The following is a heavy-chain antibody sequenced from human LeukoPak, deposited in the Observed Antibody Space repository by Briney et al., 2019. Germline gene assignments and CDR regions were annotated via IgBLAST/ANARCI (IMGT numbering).Heavy chain of an antibody. V-gene: IGHV3-53*01. J-gene: IGHJ3*02. Sequence: GGSLRLSCAASGFTVNSNYMNWVRQAPGRGLEWVSIIYSGGGTYYADSVKGRFTISRDNAKNSLYLQMNSLRAEDTAVYYCARGPRSFDIWGQGTMVTVSS. CDR3: ARGPRSFDI. CDR1: GFTVNSNY. CDR2: IYSGGGT.